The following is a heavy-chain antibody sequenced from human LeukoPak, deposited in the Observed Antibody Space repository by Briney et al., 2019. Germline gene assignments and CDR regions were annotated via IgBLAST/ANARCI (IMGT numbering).Heavy chain of an antibody. D-gene: IGHD3-9*01. CDR2: IYWDDDK. CDR3: AHFLYDILTGYFFDSTPYFDY. V-gene: IGHV2-5*02. J-gene: IGHJ4*02. CDR1: GGSISSYYW. Sequence: TLSLTCTVSGGSISSYYWGWIRQPPGKALEWLALIYWDDDKRYSPSLKSRLTITKDTSKNQVVLTMTNMDPVDTATYYCAHFLYDILTGYFFDSTPYFDYWGQGTLVTVSS.